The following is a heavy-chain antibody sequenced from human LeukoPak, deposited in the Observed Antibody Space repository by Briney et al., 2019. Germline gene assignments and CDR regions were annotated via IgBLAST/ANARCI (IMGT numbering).Heavy chain of an antibody. CDR2: ISGSGGST. V-gene: IGHV3-23*01. CDR3: AKVVSSGYYPI. CDR1: GFTFSSYG. Sequence: GGSLRLSCAASGFTFSSYGMSWVRQAPGKGLEWVSAISGSGGSTYYADSVKGRFTISRDNSKNTLYLQMNSLRAEDTAVYYCAKVVSSGYYPIWGQGTLVTVSS. D-gene: IGHD3-22*01. J-gene: IGHJ4*02.